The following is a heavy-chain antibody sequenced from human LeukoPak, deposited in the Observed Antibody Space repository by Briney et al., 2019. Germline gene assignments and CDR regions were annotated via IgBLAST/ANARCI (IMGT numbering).Heavy chain of an antibody. CDR3: ARFRDGYTNSFDY. Sequence: SETLSLTCTVSGGSISSYYWSWIRQPPGKGLEWIGYIYYSGSTNYNPSLKSRVTISVDTSKNQFSLKLSSVTAADTAVYYCARFRDGYTNSFDYGAREPWSPSPQ. D-gene: IGHD5-24*01. V-gene: IGHV4-59*01. J-gene: IGHJ4*02. CDR2: IYYSGST. CDR1: GGSISSYY.